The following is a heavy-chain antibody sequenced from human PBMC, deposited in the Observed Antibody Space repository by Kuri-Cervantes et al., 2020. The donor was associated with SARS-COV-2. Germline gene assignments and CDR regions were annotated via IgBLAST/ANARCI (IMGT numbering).Heavy chain of an antibody. D-gene: IGHD3-10*01. Sequence: SETLSLTCTVSGGSVSSGNDYWSWIRQPPGKGLEWIGFVYYSGDTNYNPSLKSRVTISVDTSKNQFSLKLNSVTVADTAVYYCAREGPYGSGSYFDYWGQGTLVTVSS. CDR2: VYYSGDT. CDR1: GGSVSSGNDY. CDR3: AREGPYGSGSYFDY. J-gene: IGHJ4*02. V-gene: IGHV4-61*01.